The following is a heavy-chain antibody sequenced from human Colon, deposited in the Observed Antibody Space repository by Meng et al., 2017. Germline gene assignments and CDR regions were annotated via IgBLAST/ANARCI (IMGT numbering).Heavy chain of an antibody. CDR2: IYASGSA. CDR3: ARAVAGDTFDY. Sequence: QLQESGPGLVKPSETLSLTCNVSGVSIRSSIYYWGWIRQAPGKGLEWIGSIYASGSAPNNPSLKSRVTISVDTSKNQFSLSLTSVTAADTAVYYCARAVAGDTFDYWGQGTLVTVSS. V-gene: IGHV4-39*01. D-gene: IGHD6-19*01. CDR1: GVSIRSSIYY. J-gene: IGHJ4*02.